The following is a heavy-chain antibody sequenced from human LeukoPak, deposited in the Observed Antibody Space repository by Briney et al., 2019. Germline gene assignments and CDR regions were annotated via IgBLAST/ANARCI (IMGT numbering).Heavy chain of an antibody. CDR2: INPNSGGT. CDR3: AREITMIVVASPYFDY. CDR1: GYTFTDYY. Sequence: ASVKVSCKASGYTFTDYYIHWVRQAPGQGHEWMGWINPNSGGTNYAQKFQGRVTMTRDTSISTAYMELSRLRSDDTAVYYCAREITMIVVASPYFDYGGQGTLVTVSS. D-gene: IGHD3-22*01. J-gene: IGHJ4*02. V-gene: IGHV1-2*02.